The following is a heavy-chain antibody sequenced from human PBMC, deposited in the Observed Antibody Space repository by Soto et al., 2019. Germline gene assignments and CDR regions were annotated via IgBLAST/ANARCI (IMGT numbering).Heavy chain of an antibody. V-gene: IGHV4-31*03. Sequence: LSLTCTVSGGSIRSGDYYWSWIRQHPGKGLEWIGYIYYGGSTYYTPSLKSRVTISVYTSKNQFSLKLTSVTAADTAVYYCARSVFPWGQGTLVTVSS. CDR3: ARSVFP. CDR2: IYYGGST. J-gene: IGHJ5*02. CDR1: GGSIRSGDYY.